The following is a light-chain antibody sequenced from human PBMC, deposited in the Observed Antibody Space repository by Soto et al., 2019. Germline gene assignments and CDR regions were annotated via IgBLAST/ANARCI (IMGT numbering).Light chain of an antibody. V-gene: IGLV2-14*03. CDR3: SSYTSSTAYI. CDR1: SSDVGGYSY. CDR2: HVP. Sequence: QSALTQPASVSGSPGQSITISCTGTSSDVGGYSYVSWYQQHPGDAPKLMIYHVPNRPSGVSDRFSGSKSGNTASLTISGLQAEDEADYYCSSYTSSTAYIFGTGTKLTVL. J-gene: IGLJ1*01.